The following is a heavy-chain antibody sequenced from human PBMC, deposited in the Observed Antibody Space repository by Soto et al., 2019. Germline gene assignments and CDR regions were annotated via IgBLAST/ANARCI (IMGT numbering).Heavy chain of an antibody. CDR2: INHSGST. J-gene: IGHJ4*02. CDR3: ARGTDYDFWSGYYFDY. D-gene: IGHD3-3*01. V-gene: IGHV4-34*01. CDR1: GGSFSGYY. Sequence: PSETLSLTCAVYGGSFSGYYWSWIRQPPGKGLEWIGEINHSGSTNYNPSLKSRVTISVDTSKNQFSLKLSSVTAADTAVYYCARGTDYDFWSGYYFDYWGQGTLVTVSS.